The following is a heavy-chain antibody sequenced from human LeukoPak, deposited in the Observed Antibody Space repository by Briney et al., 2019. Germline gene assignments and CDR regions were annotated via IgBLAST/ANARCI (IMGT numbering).Heavy chain of an antibody. D-gene: IGHD6-13*01. CDR2: IYWDDDK. CDR1: GFSLTTSGVG. CDR3: AHRSMLYISNWYGDYFDY. V-gene: IGHV2-5*02. Sequence: SGPTLVNPTQTLTLACTFSGFSLTTSGVGVGWIRQPPGKALEWLALIYWDDDKRYSPSLKSRLAITKDTSKNQVVLTMTNMDPVDTATYYCAHRSMLYISNWYGDYFDYWGQGTLVTVSS. J-gene: IGHJ4*02.